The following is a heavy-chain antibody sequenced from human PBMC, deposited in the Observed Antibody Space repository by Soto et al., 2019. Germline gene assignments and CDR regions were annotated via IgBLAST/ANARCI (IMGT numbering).Heavy chain of an antibody. CDR1: GFTFSTFT. CDR3: ARALGYSDRSGYFLTDGVLDC. Sequence: GGSLRLSCAASGFTFSTFTMIWVRQAPGKGLEWVSSITGTSSYIYYADSVKGRLTISRDNAKNSLYLQLNSLRAEDTAVYYCARALGYSDRSGYFLTDGVLDCWGRGTLVTVSS. J-gene: IGHJ4*02. D-gene: IGHD3-22*01. V-gene: IGHV3-21*01. CDR2: ITGTSSYI.